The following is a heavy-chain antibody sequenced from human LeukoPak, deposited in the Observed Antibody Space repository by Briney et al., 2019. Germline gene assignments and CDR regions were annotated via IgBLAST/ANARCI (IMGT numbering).Heavy chain of an antibody. CDR3: AKDGGLWESAHGGDS. V-gene: IGHV3-74*01. Sequence: GGSLRLSCAASGFTSSNYMTHWVRHAPEEGLGWVSRTKSDGITKTYADSVKGRFTISRDNAKNTLYLQMNSLRAEDTAVYYCAKDGGLWESAHGGDSWGRGTLVTVSS. J-gene: IGHJ5*01. D-gene: IGHD3-16*01. CDR1: GFTSSNYM. CDR2: TKSDGITK.